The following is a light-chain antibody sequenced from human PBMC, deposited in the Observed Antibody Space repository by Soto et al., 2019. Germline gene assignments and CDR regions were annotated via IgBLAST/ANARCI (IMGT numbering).Light chain of an antibody. CDR1: QSISSY. CDR2: DAS. J-gene: IGKJ5*01. V-gene: IGKV3-11*01. Sequence: EIVLTQSPATLSLSPGERATLSCRASQSISSYLACYQQKRGQAPRLLIYDASNRATGIPARFSGSGSGTDFTLTISSLEPEDFAVYYCQQRSNWPITFGQGTRLEIK. CDR3: QQRSNWPIT.